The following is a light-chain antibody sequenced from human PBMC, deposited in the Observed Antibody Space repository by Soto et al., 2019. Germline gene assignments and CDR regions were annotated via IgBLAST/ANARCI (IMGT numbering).Light chain of an antibody. V-gene: IGLV2-14*01. J-gene: IGLJ1*01. Sequence: QSALTQPASVSGSPGQSITISCTGTNSDVGGYNYVSWYQQHPGKAPKLMIYEVSNRPSGLSNRFSGSKSGNTASLTISGLQAEDEADYYCSSFTISSTLYVFGTGTKLTVL. CDR3: SSFTISSTLYV. CDR1: NSDVGGYNY. CDR2: EVS.